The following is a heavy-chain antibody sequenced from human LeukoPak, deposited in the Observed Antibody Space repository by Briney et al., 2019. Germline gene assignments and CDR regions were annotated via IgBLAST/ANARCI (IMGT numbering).Heavy chain of an antibody. CDR1: GFTFSSYG. CDR3: AKDTLSTVLFDY. Sequence: GGSLRLSCAASGFTFSSYGMHWVRQAPGKGLEWVAFIRYDDKYYADSVKGRFTISRDNSKNTLYLQMNSLRAEDTAVYYCAKDTLSTVLFDYWGQGTLVTVSS. J-gene: IGHJ4*02. CDR2: IRYDDK. V-gene: IGHV3-30*02. D-gene: IGHD4-17*01.